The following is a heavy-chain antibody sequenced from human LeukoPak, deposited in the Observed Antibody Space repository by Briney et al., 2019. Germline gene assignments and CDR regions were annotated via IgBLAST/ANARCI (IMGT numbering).Heavy chain of an antibody. D-gene: IGHD2-15*01. CDR1: GGSIADYY. Sequence: SETLSLTCTVSGGSIADYYWNWIRQPPGKGLEWVGNTFISGTTHYNPSLKSRVTVSLDTSKNLFSLSLGSVTAADTAVYYCAAILYRADWFDPWGQGTLVTVSS. CDR3: AAILYRADWFDP. CDR2: TFISGTT. V-gene: IGHV4-4*09. J-gene: IGHJ5*02.